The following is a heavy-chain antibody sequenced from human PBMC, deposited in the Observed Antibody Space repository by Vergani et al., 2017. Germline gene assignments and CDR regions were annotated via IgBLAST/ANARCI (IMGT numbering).Heavy chain of an antibody. J-gene: IGHJ4*02. CDR2: ISSSSSYI. Sequence: EVQLVESGGGLVKPGGSLRLSCAASGFTFSSYSMNWVRQAPGKGLEWVSSISSSSSYIYYADSVKGRFTISRDNAKNSLYLQMNSLRAEDTAVYYCARDFARFQDYFDYWGQGTLVTVSS. V-gene: IGHV3-21*01. CDR3: ARDFARFQDYFDY. D-gene: IGHD3-9*01. CDR1: GFTFSSYS.